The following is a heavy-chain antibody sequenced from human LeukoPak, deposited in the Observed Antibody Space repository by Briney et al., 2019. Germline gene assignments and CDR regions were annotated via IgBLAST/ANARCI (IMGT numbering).Heavy chain of an antibody. CDR3: ARDRYGDYVHFDS. CDR2: ISYDGSNK. V-gene: IGHV3-30-3*01. D-gene: IGHD4-17*01. J-gene: IGHJ4*02. Sequence: GGSLRLSCAASGFTFSSYAMHGVRQAPGKGLEGVAVISYDGSNKYYADSVKGRFTISRDNSKNTLYLQMNSLRAEDTAVYYCARDRYGDYVHFDSWGQGTLVTVSS. CDR1: GFTFSSYA.